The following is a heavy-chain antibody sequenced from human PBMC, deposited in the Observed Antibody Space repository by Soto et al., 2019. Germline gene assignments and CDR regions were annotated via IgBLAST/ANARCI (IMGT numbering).Heavy chain of an antibody. Sequence: QVQLVESGGGVVQPGRSLRLSCAASGFTFSSYGMHWVRHAPGKGLEWVAVISYDGSKEFYADSVKGRFTISRDNSKNTLYLQMNSLRAEDTAVYYCAKDLRLWSKDYYYYGMDVWGQGTTVTVSS. J-gene: IGHJ6*02. CDR2: ISYDGSKE. V-gene: IGHV3-30*18. D-gene: IGHD5-18*01. CDR3: AKDLRLWSKDYYYYGMDV. CDR1: GFTFSSYG.